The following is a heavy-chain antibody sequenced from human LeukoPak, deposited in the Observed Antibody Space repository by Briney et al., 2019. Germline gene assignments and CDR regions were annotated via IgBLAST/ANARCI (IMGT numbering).Heavy chain of an antibody. CDR1: GFSFSTYA. CDR2: ISASGYST. Sequence: GGSLRLSCAASGFSFSTYAMSWVRQAPGKGLEWVSAISASGYSTHYADSVKGRFTISRDNSKNTLYLQMNSLRAEDTAVYYCACSSSSWWNFFGYWGQGTLVTVSS. J-gene: IGHJ4*02. D-gene: IGHD6-13*01. CDR3: ACSSSSWWNFFGY. V-gene: IGHV3-23*01.